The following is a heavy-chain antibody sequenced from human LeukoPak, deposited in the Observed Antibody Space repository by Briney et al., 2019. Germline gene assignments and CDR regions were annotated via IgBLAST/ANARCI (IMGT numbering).Heavy chain of an antibody. Sequence: GGSLRLSCAASGFTFSSYSMNWVRQAPGKGLEWVSYISSSSSTIYYADSVKGRFTISRDNAKNSLNLQMNSLRAEDTAVYYCARSDFWSGYYDDYWGQGTLVTVSS. J-gene: IGHJ4*02. CDR2: ISSSSSTI. CDR1: GFTFSSYS. CDR3: ARSDFWSGYYDDY. D-gene: IGHD3-3*01. V-gene: IGHV3-48*04.